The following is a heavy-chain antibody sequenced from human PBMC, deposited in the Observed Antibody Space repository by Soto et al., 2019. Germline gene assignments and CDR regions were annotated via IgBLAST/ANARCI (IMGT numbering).Heavy chain of an antibody. V-gene: IGHV1-69*01. CDR1: GGTFSSYA. Sequence: QVQLVQSGAEVKKPGSSVKVSCKASGGTFSSYAISWVRQAPGQGLEWVGGIIPIFGTANYAQKFQGRVTITADESTSTAYMELSSLRSEDTAVYYCARVHGVGYCSGGSCYGDWFDPWGQGTLVTVSS. J-gene: IGHJ5*02. D-gene: IGHD2-15*01. CDR3: ARVHGVGYCSGGSCYGDWFDP. CDR2: IIPIFGTA.